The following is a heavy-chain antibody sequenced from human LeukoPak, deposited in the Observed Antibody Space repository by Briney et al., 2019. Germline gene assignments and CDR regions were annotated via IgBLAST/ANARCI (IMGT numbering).Heavy chain of an antibody. CDR1: GFTVRSNY. V-gene: IGHV3-53*01. D-gene: IGHD5-18*01. CDR3: ARADGYSSWFVH. J-gene: IGHJ5*02. CDR2: MYSGGST. Sequence: GGSLRLSYAASGFTVRSNYMTWVRQAPGKGLEWVSVMYSGGSTYYDDSVKGRFTISRDNSKNTLDLQMNSLRDEDTGVYYCARADGYSSWFVHWGQGTLVTVSS.